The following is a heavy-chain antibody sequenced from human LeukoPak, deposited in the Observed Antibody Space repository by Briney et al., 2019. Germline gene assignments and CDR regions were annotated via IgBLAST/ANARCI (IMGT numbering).Heavy chain of an antibody. J-gene: IGHJ4*02. Sequence: PSETLSLTCTVSGGSIGCYYWSWIRRPAGKGLEWIGRIYTSGSTNYNPSLKSRVTMSVDTSRNQFSLKLSSVTAADTAVYYCARVGSGSFGTLYYFDYWGQGTLVTVSS. CDR2: IYTSGST. CDR3: ARVGSGSFGTLYYFDY. V-gene: IGHV4-4*07. D-gene: IGHD1-26*01. CDR1: GGSIGCYY.